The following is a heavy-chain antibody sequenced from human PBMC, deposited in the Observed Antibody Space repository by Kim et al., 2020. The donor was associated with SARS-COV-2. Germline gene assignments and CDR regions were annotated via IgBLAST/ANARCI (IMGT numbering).Heavy chain of an antibody. V-gene: IGHV3-30*12. J-gene: IGHJ4*02. CDR3: ARGGVLRDFDLLFFTY. D-gene: IGHD3-9*01. Sequence: VKGRFNSSRDNAKNTLYLRMNSMRAEETAVYYCARGGVLRDFDLLFFTYWGQGTLVTVSS.